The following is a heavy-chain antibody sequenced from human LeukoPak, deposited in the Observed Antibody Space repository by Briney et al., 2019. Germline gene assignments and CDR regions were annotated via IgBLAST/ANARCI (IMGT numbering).Heavy chain of an antibody. CDR3: ARKAKYYYDSSGSDY. D-gene: IGHD3-22*01. CDR1: GYTFTGYY. Sequence: ASVKVSCKASGYTFTGYYMHWVRQAPGQGLEWMGRINPNSGGTNYAQKFQGRVTMTRDTSISTAYMELSRLRSVDTAVYYCARKAKYYYDSSGSDYWGQGTLVTVSS. V-gene: IGHV1-2*06. J-gene: IGHJ4*02. CDR2: INPNSGGT.